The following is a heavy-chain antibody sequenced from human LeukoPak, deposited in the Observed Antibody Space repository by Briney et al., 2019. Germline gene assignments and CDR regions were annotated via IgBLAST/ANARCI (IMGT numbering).Heavy chain of an antibody. CDR1: GFTVSSNS. D-gene: IGHD5-24*01. V-gene: IGHV3-53*01. J-gene: IGHJ2*01. Sequence: AGGSLRLSCTVSGFTVSSNSWSWVRQAPGKGLEWVSFIYSGGNTHYSDSVKGRFTISRDNSKNTLYLQMNSLRAEDTAIYYCARLPPGRWLRYWYFDLWGRGTLVTVSS. CDR2: IYSGGNT. CDR3: ARLPPGRWLRYWYFDL.